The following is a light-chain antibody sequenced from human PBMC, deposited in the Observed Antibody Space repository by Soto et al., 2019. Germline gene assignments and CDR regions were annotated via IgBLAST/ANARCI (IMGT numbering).Light chain of an antibody. V-gene: IGKV3-11*01. CDR3: QQRSDWPPIT. CDR1: QSVSSY. CDR2: DAS. J-gene: IGKJ5*01. Sequence: EIVLTQSPATLSLSPGERATLSCRASQSVSSYLAWYQQKPGRAPRLLIYDASNRATGIPARFSGSGSGTDFTLTTSSLEPEDFAVYYCQQRSDWPPITFGQGTRLEIK.